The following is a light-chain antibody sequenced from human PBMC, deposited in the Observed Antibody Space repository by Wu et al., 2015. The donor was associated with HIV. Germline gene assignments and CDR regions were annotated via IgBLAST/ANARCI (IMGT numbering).Light chain of an antibody. J-gene: IGKJ4*01. CDR1: QVVNTIH. V-gene: IGKV3-20*01. CDR3: QQYGRSPGT. Sequence: GERATLSXRASQVVNTIHLAWYQHEALGHGLPRPLIYGASNRATGIPDRFSGSGSGTDFTLTISRLEPEDFAVVYCQQYGRSPGTFGGGTTVEIK. CDR2: GAS.